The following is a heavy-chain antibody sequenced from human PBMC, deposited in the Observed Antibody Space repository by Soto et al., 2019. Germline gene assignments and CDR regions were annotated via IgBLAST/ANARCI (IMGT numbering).Heavy chain of an antibody. J-gene: IGHJ4*02. CDR3: ARSGDVATVTDY. CDR1: GFTFGTYW. V-gene: IGHV3-7*01. CDR2: INEDGSKN. D-gene: IGHD4-17*01. Sequence: EVQLVESGGGLVQPGGSLRLSCAASGFTFGTYWMSWVRQAPGKGLEWVANINEDGSKNYYVDSVRGRFTISRDNAQKSLYLHRSRLRAEDTAVYYCARSGDVATVTDYWGQGTLVTVSS.